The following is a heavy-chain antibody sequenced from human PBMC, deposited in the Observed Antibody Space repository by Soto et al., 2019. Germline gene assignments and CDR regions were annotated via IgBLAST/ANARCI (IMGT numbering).Heavy chain of an antibody. J-gene: IGHJ6*02. Sequence: EVQLLESGGGLVQPGGSLRLSCAASGFTFSSYAMSWVRQAPGKGLEWVSAISGSGGSTYYADSVKGRFTISRDNSKNTLYLQMNSLRAEDTAVYYCAKSITMVRGYQPLYYYYGMDVWGQGTTVTVSS. CDR3: AKSITMVRGYQPLYYYYGMDV. CDR1: GFTFSSYA. CDR2: ISGSGGST. V-gene: IGHV3-23*01. D-gene: IGHD3-10*01.